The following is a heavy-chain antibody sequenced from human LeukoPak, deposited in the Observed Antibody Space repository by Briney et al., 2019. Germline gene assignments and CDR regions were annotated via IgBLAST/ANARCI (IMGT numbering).Heavy chain of an antibody. CDR3: ARKLLVPRETFDP. CDR1: GYTFTSYA. Sequence: ASVKVSCKASGYTFTSYAMHWVRQAPGQRLEWMGWINAGNGNTKYSQKFQGRVTITRDTTASTAYMELSSLRSEDTAVYYCARKLLVPRETFDPWGQGTLVTVSS. CDR2: INAGNGNT. J-gene: IGHJ5*02. D-gene: IGHD2-2*01. V-gene: IGHV1-3*01.